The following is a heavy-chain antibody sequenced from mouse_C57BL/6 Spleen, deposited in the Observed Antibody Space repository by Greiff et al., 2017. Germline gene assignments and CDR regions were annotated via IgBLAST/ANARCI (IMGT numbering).Heavy chain of an antibody. D-gene: IGHD3-2*02. V-gene: IGHV1-39*01. CDR2: INPNSGTT. CDR3: VFSGGRNYFDY. CDR1: GYSFTDYN. Sequence: VQLQQSGPELVQPGASVKISCKASGYSFTDYNMNWVKQSNGKSLEWIGVINPNSGTTSYNQKFKGKATLTVDQSSSTAYMQLNSLTSEDSAVYYCVFSGGRNYFDYWGQGTTLTVSS. J-gene: IGHJ2*01.